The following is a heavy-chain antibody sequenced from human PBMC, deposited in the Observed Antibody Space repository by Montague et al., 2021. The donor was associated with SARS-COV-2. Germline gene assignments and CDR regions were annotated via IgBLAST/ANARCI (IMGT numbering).Heavy chain of an antibody. D-gene: IGHD1-1*01. J-gene: IGHJ6*02. Sequence: CAISGDSVCGDSATWNWVRQSPSRDLEWLGRTYYRSKWYNDYAVSVRGRVTINPDTSKNQFSLQLNSVTPEDTAIYYCTSGREGNYNVMDVWGQGTTVTVSS. V-gene: IGHV6-1*01. CDR3: TSGREGNYNVMDV. CDR1: GDSVCGDSAT. CDR2: TYYRSKWYN.